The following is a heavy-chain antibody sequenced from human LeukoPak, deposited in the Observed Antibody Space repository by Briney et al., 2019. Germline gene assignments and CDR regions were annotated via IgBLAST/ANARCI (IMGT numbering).Heavy chain of an antibody. J-gene: IGHJ4*02. V-gene: IGHV3-53*05. CDR2: IYTGTNT. D-gene: IGHD5-12*01. CDR1: WVTLRDNF. Sequence: GGSLSLSCAASWVTLRDNFMRCVRQPPGKGVEWVSFIYTGTNTYYADPVKGRFTISRDNPKNTLYLEMNSLRAEDTAVYYCARGQLRLTDYWGQGTLVTVSS. CDR3: ARGQLRLTDY.